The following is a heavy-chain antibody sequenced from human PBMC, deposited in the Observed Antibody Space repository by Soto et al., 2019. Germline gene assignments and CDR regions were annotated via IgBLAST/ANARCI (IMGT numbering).Heavy chain of an antibody. CDR3: ARDLPRRKVYYYYYGMDV. CDR1: GFTFSSYS. CDR2: ISSSSSTI. J-gene: IGHJ6*02. V-gene: IGHV3-48*02. Sequence: GGSLRLSCAASGFTFSSYSMNWVRQAPGKGLEWVSYISSSSSTIYYADSVKGRFTISRDNAKNSLYLQMNSLRDEDTAVYYCARDLPRRKVYYYYYGMDVWGQGTTVTVSS.